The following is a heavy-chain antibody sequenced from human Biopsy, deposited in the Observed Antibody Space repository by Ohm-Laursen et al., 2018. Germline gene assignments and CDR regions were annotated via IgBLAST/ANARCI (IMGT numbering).Heavy chain of an antibody. V-gene: IGHV3-30*03. CDR2: ISHGGNDD. J-gene: IGHJ4*02. CDR1: GFTFSNYG. Sequence: SLRLSCAASGFTFSNYGIHWVRQAPGKGLEWVALISHGGNDDYYADSVEGRFTVSRDNSKNSLYLQMNSLRVEDTALYFCARLGELHGLWYFDFWGQGALVTVSS. CDR3: ARLGELHGLWYFDF. D-gene: IGHD2-21*01.